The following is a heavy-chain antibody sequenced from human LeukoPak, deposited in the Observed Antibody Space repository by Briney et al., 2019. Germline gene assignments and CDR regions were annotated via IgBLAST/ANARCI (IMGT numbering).Heavy chain of an antibody. CDR3: ARFLIRGSFDY. Sequence: SETLSLTCIVSAFSISIGYYWGWIRQPPGKGLEWIGSIYYSGSTYYNPSLKSRVTISVDTSKNQFSLKLSSVTAADTAVYYCARFLIRGSFDYWGQGTLVTVSS. CDR2: IYYSGST. J-gene: IGHJ4*02. CDR1: AFSISIGYY. D-gene: IGHD3-10*01. V-gene: IGHV4-38-2*02.